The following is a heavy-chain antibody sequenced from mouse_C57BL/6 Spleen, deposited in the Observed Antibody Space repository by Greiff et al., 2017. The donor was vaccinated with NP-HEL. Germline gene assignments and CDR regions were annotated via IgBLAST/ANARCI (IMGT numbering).Heavy chain of an antibody. V-gene: IGHV5-4*03. Sequence: DVMLVESGGGLVKPGGSLKLSCAASGFTFSSYAMSWVRQTPEKRLEWVATISDGGSYTYYPDNVKGRFTISRDNAKNNLYLQMSHLKSEDTAMYYCARGRGDMVTTRYYFDYWGQGTTLTVSS. J-gene: IGHJ2*01. CDR1: GFTFSSYA. CDR2: ISDGGSYT. CDR3: ARGRGDMVTTRYYFDY. D-gene: IGHD2-1*01.